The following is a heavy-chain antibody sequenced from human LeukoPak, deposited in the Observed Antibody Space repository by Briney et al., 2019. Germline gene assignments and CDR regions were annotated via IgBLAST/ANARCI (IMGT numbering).Heavy chain of an antibody. V-gene: IGHV4-39*01. CDR3: ARYYGSGRDGDY. CDR2: IFYDGSS. D-gene: IGHD3-10*01. CDR1: GGSISNSNYY. Sequence: SETLSLTCVVSGGSISNSNYYWGWIRQPPGGGLEWIGSIFYDGSSDYNPSLKSRVTISVDTSKNKFSLKVNSVTAADTAVYFCARYYGSGRDGDYWGQGTLVTVSS. J-gene: IGHJ4*02.